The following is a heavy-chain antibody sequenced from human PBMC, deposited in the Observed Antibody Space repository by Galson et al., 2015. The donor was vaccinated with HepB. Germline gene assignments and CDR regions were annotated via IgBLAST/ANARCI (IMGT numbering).Heavy chain of an antibody. D-gene: IGHD4-23*01. CDR2: LYYSANT. J-gene: IGHJ4*02. CDR1: GGAVNNYY. Sequence: GGAVNNYYWSCLRHSPGTGLEIIRYLYYSANTTHNTSFTSLVTISIDTSKKQFSLRLNSVTPADTAIYYCARTPSRGGFDSWGQGTQVTVSS. CDR3: ARTPSRGGFDS. V-gene: IGHV4-59*02.